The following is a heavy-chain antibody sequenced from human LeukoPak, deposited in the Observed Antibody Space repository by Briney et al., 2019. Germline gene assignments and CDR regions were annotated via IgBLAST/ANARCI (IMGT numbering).Heavy chain of an antibody. CDR2: IYYSGST. Sequence: SETLSPTCTVSGGSISSYYWSWIRQPPGKGLEWIGYIYYSGSTNYNPSLKSRVTISVDESKNQFSLKLSSVTAADTAVYYCARALDYGGPDAFDIWGQGTMVTVSS. CDR3: ARALDYGGPDAFDI. CDR1: GGSISSYY. D-gene: IGHD4-17*01. J-gene: IGHJ3*02. V-gene: IGHV4-59*01.